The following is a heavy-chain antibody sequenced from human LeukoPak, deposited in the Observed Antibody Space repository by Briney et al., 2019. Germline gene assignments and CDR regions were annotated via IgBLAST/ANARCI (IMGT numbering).Heavy chain of an antibody. V-gene: IGHV3-11*05. D-gene: IGHD3-16*01. J-gene: IGHJ4*02. CDR1: GFSVSDYY. CDR3: ARERRGNYFAFES. Sequence: PGGPLRLSCAASGFSVSDYYMSWIRQSPGKGLEWISYITSSAGSTKYADSVKGRFTISKDKAKNSVALQMNSLKSEDTAVYYCARERRGNYFAFESWGQGTLVTVSS. CDR2: ITSSAGST.